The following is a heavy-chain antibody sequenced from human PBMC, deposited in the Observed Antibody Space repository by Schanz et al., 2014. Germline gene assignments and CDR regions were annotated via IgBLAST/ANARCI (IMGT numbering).Heavy chain of an antibody. Sequence: QVHLVQSGAEVKKPGASVKVSCKASGYTFTSYGLSWVRQAPGQGLEWLGWISAYNGKTHYAQKIQGRVTLTTDTSTSTAYMELRSLRSDDTAVYYCAREKGHGYSGFSWGQGTLLAVSS. CDR3: AREKGHGYSGFS. CDR1: GYTFTSYG. J-gene: IGHJ5*02. V-gene: IGHV1-18*01. CDR2: ISAYNGKT. D-gene: IGHD5-12*01.